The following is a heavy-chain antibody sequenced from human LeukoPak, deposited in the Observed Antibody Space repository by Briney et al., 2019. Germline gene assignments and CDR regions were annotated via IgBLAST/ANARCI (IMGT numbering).Heavy chain of an antibody. J-gene: IGHJ4*02. Sequence: PGGSLRLSCAASGFTFSDYYMSWIRQAPGKGLEWVSYISSSGSTIYYADSVKGRFTISRDNAKNSLYLQMNSLRAEDTAVYYCARASGYCSSTSCEFFLFDYWGQGTLVTVSS. CDR3: ARASGYCSSTSCEFFLFDY. CDR1: GFTFSDYY. CDR2: ISSSGSTI. D-gene: IGHD2-2*01. V-gene: IGHV3-11*04.